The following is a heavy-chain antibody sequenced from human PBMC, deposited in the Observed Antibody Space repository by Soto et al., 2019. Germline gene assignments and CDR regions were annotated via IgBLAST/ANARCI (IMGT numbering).Heavy chain of an antibody. CDR2: ISYDGSNK. Sequence: GGSLRLSCAASGFTFSTHGMHWVRQAPGKGLEWVAVISYDGSNKYYADSVKGRFTISRDNSKNTLYLQMNSLRAEDTAVYYCARDLVMLDTAMVGLYYWGQGTLVTVSS. D-gene: IGHD5-18*01. CDR3: ARDLVMLDTAMVGLYY. J-gene: IGHJ4*02. V-gene: IGHV3-30*03. CDR1: GFTFSTHG.